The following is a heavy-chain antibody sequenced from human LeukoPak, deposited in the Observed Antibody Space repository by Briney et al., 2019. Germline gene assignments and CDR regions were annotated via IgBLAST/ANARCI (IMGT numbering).Heavy chain of an antibody. CDR3: ARDHVAGYFDY. V-gene: IGHV4-34*12. D-gene: IGHD6-13*01. Sequence: SETLSLTCAVYGGSFSGYSWSWIRQAPGKGLEWIGEIIHSGSTNYNPSLKSRLTISVDTSKNQFSLKLSSVTAADTAVYYCARDHVAGYFDYWGQGTLVTVSS. CDR1: GGSFSGYS. CDR2: IIHSGST. J-gene: IGHJ4*02.